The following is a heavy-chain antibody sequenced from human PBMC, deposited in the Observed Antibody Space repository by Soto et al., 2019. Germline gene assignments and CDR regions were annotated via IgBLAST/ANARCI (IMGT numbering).Heavy chain of an antibody. CDR3: TTTIYYYDSSGYYRVFLDH. CDR2: IKSKPDGGTT. D-gene: IGHD3-22*01. Sequence: GGSLRLSCAASGFTFSNAWMNWVRQAPGKGLEWVGRIKSKPDGGTTDYAAPVKGRFTISRDDSKNTLYLQMNSLKTEDTAVYYCTTTIYYYDSSGYYRVFLDHWGQGTLVTVSS. J-gene: IGHJ4*02. V-gene: IGHV3-15*07. CDR1: GFTFSNAW.